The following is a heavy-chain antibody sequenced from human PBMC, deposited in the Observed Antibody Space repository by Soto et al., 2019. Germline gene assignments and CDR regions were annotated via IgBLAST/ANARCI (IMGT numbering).Heavy chain of an antibody. Sequence: PGGSLRLSCAASGFAFSTYSMNWVRQAPGKGLEWVSYISFSSTTIFYADSVRSRFTISRDNAKNSLYLQMNTLRDEDTAVYYCARDNGMAGSFDPWGQGTLVTVSS. CDR2: ISFSSTTI. D-gene: IGHD2-8*01. V-gene: IGHV3-48*02. J-gene: IGHJ5*02. CDR1: GFAFSTYS. CDR3: ARDNGMAGSFDP.